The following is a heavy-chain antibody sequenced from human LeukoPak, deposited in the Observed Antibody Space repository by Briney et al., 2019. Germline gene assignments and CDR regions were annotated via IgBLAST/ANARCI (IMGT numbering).Heavy chain of an antibody. CDR3: AKDSVAVTGTGNIDY. D-gene: IGHD6-19*01. J-gene: IGHJ4*02. CDR1: GFTCDDYD. Sequence: PGGSLRLSCAASGFTCDDYDMHWVRQAPGKGLEWVFLISWDGGSSYYADSVKGRFTISRDNSKNSLYLQMNSLRAEDTALYYCAKDSVAVTGTGNIDYWGQGTLVTVSS. V-gene: IGHV3-43D*03. CDR2: ISWDGGSS.